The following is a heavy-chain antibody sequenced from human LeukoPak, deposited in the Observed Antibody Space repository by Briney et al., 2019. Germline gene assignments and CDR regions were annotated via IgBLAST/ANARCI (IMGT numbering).Heavy chain of an antibody. V-gene: IGHV4-4*02. J-gene: IGHJ4*02. CDR2: IYHSGST. D-gene: IGHD2-21*01. CDR3: ARGSCGGDCFDY. Sequence: PSETLSLTCAVSGGSISSSNWGSGGRQPPGKGLEWIGEIYHSGSTNYNPSLKSRVTISVDKSKNQFSLKLSSVTAADTAVYYCARGSCGGDCFDYWGQGTLVTVSS. CDR1: GGSISSSNW.